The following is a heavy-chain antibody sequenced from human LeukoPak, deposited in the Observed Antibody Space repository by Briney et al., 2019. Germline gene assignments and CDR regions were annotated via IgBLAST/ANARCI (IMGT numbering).Heavy chain of an antibody. CDR2: IYYGGGT. CDR1: GDSISSSFYY. Sequence: PSETLSLTCTVSGDSISSSFYYWGWIRQPPGKGLEWIGSIYYGGGTHYNPSLKSRATIFLDTSMNQFSLKLSSVTAADTAVYYCARDKLGYCSGGSCYYAFDIWGQGTMVTVSS. CDR3: ARDKLGYCSGGSCYYAFDI. V-gene: IGHV4-39*07. D-gene: IGHD2-15*01. J-gene: IGHJ3*02.